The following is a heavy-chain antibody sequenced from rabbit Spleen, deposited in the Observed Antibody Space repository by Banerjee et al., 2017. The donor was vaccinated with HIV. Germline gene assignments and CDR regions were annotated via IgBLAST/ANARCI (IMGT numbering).Heavy chain of an antibody. V-gene: IGHV1S45*01. CDR3: ARGYTYSYVGVADVTDYFNL. CDR1: GFSFSDIYW. Sequence: QEQLVESGGGLVQPEGSLTLTCTASGFSFSDIYWISWVRQAPGKGLEWIAYIYAGSSASAYYANWAKGRFTVSKTSSTTVTLQMTSLTAADTATYFCARGYTYSYVGVADVTDYFNLWGPGTLVTVS. D-gene: IGHD6-1*01. J-gene: IGHJ4*01. CDR2: IYAGSSASA.